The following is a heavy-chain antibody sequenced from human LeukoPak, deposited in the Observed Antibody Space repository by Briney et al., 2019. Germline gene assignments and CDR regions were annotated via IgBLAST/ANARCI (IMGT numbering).Heavy chain of an antibody. Sequence: SETLSLTCTVSGGSISSYYWNWVRQPPGKGLEWMGFIYHSGNTNYNPSFKSRVTISVDTSKNQFSLKLSSVTAADTAVYYCARDVGGRIGASGIWGQGTMVTVSS. V-gene: IGHV4-59*01. D-gene: IGHD1-26*01. J-gene: IGHJ3*02. CDR3: ARDVGGRIGASGI. CDR2: IYHSGNT. CDR1: GGSISSYY.